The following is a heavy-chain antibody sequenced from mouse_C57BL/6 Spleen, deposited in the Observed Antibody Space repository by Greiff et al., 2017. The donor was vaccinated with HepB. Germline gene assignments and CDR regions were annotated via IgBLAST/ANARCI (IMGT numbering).Heavy chain of an antibody. D-gene: IGHD4-1*01. CDR2: ISSGSSTI. V-gene: IGHV5-17*01. CDR1: GFTFSDYG. Sequence: LQESGGGLVKPGGSLKLSCAASGFTFSDYGMHWVRQAPEKGLEWVAYISSGSSTIYYADTVKGRFTISRDNAKNTLFLQMTSLRSEDTAMYYCARPLTGTFAMDYWGQGTSVTVSS. J-gene: IGHJ4*01. CDR3: ARPLTGTFAMDY.